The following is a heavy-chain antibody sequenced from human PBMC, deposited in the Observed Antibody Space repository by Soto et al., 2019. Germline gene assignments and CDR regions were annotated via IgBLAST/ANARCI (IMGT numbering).Heavy chain of an antibody. D-gene: IGHD2-8*01. CDR1: GYTFTRYG. Sequence: QGQLVQSGAEVKKPGASVKVSCKTSGYTFTRYGISWVRQAPGQRLEWMGWISGYNGDTNYAQKFQGRVTMTIDTSTSTAYMELRSLTSDDTAVYYCAKNGQPPYYYYGMDVWGQGTTVTVSS. CDR3: AKNGQPPYYYYGMDV. CDR2: ISGYNGDT. V-gene: IGHV1-18*01. J-gene: IGHJ6*02.